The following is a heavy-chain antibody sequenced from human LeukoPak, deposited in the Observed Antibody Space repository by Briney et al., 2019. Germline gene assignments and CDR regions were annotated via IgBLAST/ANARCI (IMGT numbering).Heavy chain of an antibody. CDR2: MEPEGSEK. Sequence: GGSLRLSCAASGFTFNKYWLSWIPQAPGKGLEWVANMEPEGSEKYYVDSVRGRFTVSRDNAKNAMYLQMNRLRVEDTAVYYCARDLRPTAVRRPAEYFHLWGQGTLVTVSS. J-gene: IGHJ1*01. V-gene: IGHV3-7*01. CDR3: ARDLRPTAVRRPAEYFHL. CDR1: GFTFNKYW. D-gene: IGHD1-1*01.